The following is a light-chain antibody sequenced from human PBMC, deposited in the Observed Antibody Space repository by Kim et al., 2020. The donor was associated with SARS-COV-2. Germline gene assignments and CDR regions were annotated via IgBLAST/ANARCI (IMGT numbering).Light chain of an antibody. Sequence: SVSPGERATLSCMASQSVSSNLAWYQQKPGQAPRLLIYATSTRATGIPARFSGSGSGTEFTLTITSLQPEDFAVYYCQQSHDWWTFGQGTKVDIK. CDR1: QSVSSN. CDR3: QQSHDWWT. CDR2: ATS. J-gene: IGKJ1*01. V-gene: IGKV3-15*01.